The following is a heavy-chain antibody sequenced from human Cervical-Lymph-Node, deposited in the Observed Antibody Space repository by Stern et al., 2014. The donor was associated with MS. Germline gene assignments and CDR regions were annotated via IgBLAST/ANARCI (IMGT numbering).Heavy chain of an antibody. CDR2: ITPLFGTT. J-gene: IGHJ4*02. D-gene: IGHD6-13*01. CDR1: GGTFNTFD. CDR3: TRHQGGIAAF. V-gene: IGHV1-69*01. Sequence: QVQLGQSGAEVRQPGSSMKVSCKASGGTFNTFDISWVRQTPGQGLEWLGGITPLFGTTIYARNFQGRVAISADESATTAYMEMSNLTSEDTALYYCTRHQGGIAAFWGQGTLVTVSS.